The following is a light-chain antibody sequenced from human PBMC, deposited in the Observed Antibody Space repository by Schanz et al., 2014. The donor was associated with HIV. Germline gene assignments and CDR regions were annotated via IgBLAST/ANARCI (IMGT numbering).Light chain of an antibody. CDR2: ANS. J-gene: IGKJ1*01. CDR3: QQYGSPPWT. V-gene: IGKV3-20*01. CDR1: QSVGGNQ. Sequence: EIVLTQSPGTLSLSPGERATLSCRASQSVGGNQMAWYQHRRGQAPRLLFYANSFRATGVPDRFSVTGSGTDFTLTINRMEPEDYAVYYCQQYGSPPWTFGQGTKVEVK.